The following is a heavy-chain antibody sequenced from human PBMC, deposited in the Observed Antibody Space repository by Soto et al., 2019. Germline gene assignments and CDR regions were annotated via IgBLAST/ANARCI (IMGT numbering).Heavy chain of an antibody. CDR3: ARSLFLYYYDSSGYYP. CDR1: GGSISSSSYY. J-gene: IGHJ5*02. CDR2: IYYSGST. V-gene: IGHV4-39*01. D-gene: IGHD3-22*01. Sequence: SETLSLTCTVSGGSISSSSYYWGWIRQPPGKGLEWIGSIYYSGSTYYNPSLKSRVTISVDTSKNQFSLKLSSVTAADTAVYYCARSLFLYYYDSSGYYPWGQGTLVTVSS.